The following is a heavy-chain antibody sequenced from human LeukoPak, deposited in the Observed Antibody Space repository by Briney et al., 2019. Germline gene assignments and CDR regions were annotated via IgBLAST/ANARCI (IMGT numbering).Heavy chain of an antibody. V-gene: IGHV3-53*01. CDR1: GFTVSTNY. CDR3: AKVIGDFWAYYYYYMDV. Sequence: PPGGSLRLSCAASGFTVSTNYMSWVRQAPGKGLEWVSVIYSGGNTYYTDSVKGRFTISRDNSKNTLYLQMNSLRAEDTAVYYCAKVIGDFWAYYYYYMDVWGKGTTVTVSS. J-gene: IGHJ6*03. CDR2: IYSGGNT. D-gene: IGHD3-3*01.